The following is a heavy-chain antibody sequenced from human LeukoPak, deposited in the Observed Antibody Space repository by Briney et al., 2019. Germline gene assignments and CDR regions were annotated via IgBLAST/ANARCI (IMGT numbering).Heavy chain of an antibody. D-gene: IGHD3-10*01. CDR2: ISYTADS. J-gene: IGHJ4*02. V-gene: IGHV4-59*08. CDR1: GDSVTSPY. CDR3: ATSSHSGSYLAH. Sequence: SETLSLTCSVSGDSVTSPYLSWIRQPPGKGLEWIGYISYTADSNYNPSLKSRVTISTDTSKNQFSLKLSSVTATDTAVYYCATSSHSGSYLAHWGQGTLVTVSS.